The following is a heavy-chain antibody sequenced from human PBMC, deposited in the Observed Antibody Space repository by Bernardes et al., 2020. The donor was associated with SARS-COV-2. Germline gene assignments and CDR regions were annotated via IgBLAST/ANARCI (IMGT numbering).Heavy chain of an antibody. CDR3: ATGPTAGHYYYGMDV. CDR2: INWNGGST. CDR1: GFTFDDYG. Sequence: GGSLRLSCAASGFTFDDYGMSWVRQAPGKGLEWVSGINWNGGSTGYADSVKGRFTISRDNAKNSLYLQMNSLRAEDTALYHCATGPTAGHYYYGMDVWGQGTTVTVSS. V-gene: IGHV3-20*01. D-gene: IGHD5-18*01. J-gene: IGHJ6*02.